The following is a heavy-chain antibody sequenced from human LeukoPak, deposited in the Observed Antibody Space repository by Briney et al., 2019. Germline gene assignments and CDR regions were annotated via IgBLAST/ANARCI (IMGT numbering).Heavy chain of an antibody. CDR3: ARHGRYFDWAVGG. CDR1: GYSFTSYW. Sequence: GESLKISCKGSGYSFTSYWIGWVRQMPGKGLEWMGRIDPSDSYTNYSPSFQGHVTISADKSISTAYLQWSSLKASDTAMYYCARHGRYFDWAVGGWGQGTLVTVSS. CDR2: IDPSDSYT. J-gene: IGHJ4*02. D-gene: IGHD3-9*01. V-gene: IGHV5-10-1*01.